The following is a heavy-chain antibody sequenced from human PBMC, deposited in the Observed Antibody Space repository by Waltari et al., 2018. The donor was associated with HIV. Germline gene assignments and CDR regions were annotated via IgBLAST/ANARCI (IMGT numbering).Heavy chain of an antibody. V-gene: IGHV4-38-2*01. D-gene: IGHD3-22*01. J-gene: IGHJ3*02. CDR3: ARVRVTLIVAGPFDT. CDR1: GNSISGAYF. Sequence: QVQLQESGPGLVKPPETLSLTCAVFGNSISGAYFWGWLRQSPGKGLEWIGSIHHSGRTYYNPSLKSRVTISVDTSKKQFSLNLTSVTAADTALYYCARVRVTLIVAGPFDTWGQGTLVTVSS. CDR2: IHHSGRT.